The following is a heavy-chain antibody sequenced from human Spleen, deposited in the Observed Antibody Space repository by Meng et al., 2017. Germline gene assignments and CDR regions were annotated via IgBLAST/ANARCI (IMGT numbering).Heavy chain of an antibody. CDR3: ARAIYCIGGTCYSEFFDY. V-gene: IGHV1-8*01. J-gene: IGHJ4*02. CDR2: LNPNSGDT. Sequence: QVQLVQSGAEMKKPGASVRVSCKASGYTFTNYVINWVRQATGQGLEWMGWLNPNSGDTRYAPKFQGRVTMTRNTAIATAYMELSSLRSDDTAVYYCARAIYCIGGTCYSEFFDYWGQGTLVTVSS. D-gene: IGHD2-15*01. CDR1: GYTFTNYV.